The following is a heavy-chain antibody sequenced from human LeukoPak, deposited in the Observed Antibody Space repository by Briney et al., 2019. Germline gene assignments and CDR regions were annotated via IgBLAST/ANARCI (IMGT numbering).Heavy chain of an antibody. V-gene: IGHV3-30*02. Sequence: GGSLRLSRAASGFTFSSYGMHWVRQAPGKGLEWVAFIPYDGSNKYYADSVKGRFTISRDNSKNTLYLQMNSLRAEDTAVYYCAKDDSSDWYYFDYWGQGTLVTVSS. CDR1: GFTFSSYG. D-gene: IGHD6-19*01. CDR3: AKDDSSDWYYFDY. CDR2: IPYDGSNK. J-gene: IGHJ4*02.